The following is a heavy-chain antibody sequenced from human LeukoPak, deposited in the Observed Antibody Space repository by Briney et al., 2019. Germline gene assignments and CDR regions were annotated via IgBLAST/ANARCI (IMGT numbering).Heavy chain of an antibody. J-gene: IGHJ4*02. D-gene: IGHD3-16*01. CDR1: GYSISSGYY. CDR2: IYHSGST. CDR3: ARSMYYDYVWGSYRRHYFDY. V-gene: IGHV4-38-2*02. Sequence: SETLSLTCTVSGYSISSGYYWGWIRQPPGQGLEWIGSIYHSGSTYYNPSLKSRVTISVDTSKNQFSLKLSSVTAADTAVYYCARSMYYDYVWGSYRRHYFDYWGQGTLVTVSS.